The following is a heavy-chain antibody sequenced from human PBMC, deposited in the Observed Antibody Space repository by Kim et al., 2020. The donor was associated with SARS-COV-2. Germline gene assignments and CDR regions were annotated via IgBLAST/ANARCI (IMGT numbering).Heavy chain of an antibody. CDR3: ARGTSLLWFGELFDY. CDR2: IWYDGSNK. CDR1: GFTFSSYG. D-gene: IGHD3-10*01. J-gene: IGHJ4*02. Sequence: GGSLRLSCAASGFTFSSYGMHWVRQAPGKGLEWVAVIWYDGSNKYYADSVKGRFTISRDNSKNTLYLQMNSLRAEDTAVYYCARGTSLLWFGELFDYWGQGTLVTVSS. V-gene: IGHV3-33*01.